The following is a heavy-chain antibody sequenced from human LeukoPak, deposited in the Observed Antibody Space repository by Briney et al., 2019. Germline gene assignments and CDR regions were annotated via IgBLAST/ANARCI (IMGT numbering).Heavy chain of an antibody. CDR2: INPSGGST. CDR3: ARDPLSNSDYGDYFDY. Sequence: ASVKVSCKASGYTFTSYYMHWVRQAPGQGLEWMGIINPSGGSTSYAQKFQGRVTMTRDTSTSTVYMELSSLRSEDTAFYYCARDPLSNSDYGDYFDYWGQGTLVTVSS. J-gene: IGHJ4*02. CDR1: GYTFTSYY. V-gene: IGHV1-46*01. D-gene: IGHD4-17*01.